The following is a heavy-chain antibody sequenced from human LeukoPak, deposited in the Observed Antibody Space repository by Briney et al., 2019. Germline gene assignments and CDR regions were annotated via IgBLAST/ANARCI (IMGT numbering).Heavy chain of an antibody. CDR2: INSSSIYI. Sequence: PGGSLRLACAASGFPFSTYSMNWVRQAPGKGLEWVPPINSSSIYIYYADSVRGRFTISRDQPKNPLSLQMNRLRDDDTVVYYCAIFRLHPDAFDIWGEGTMVTVSS. J-gene: IGHJ3*02. V-gene: IGHV3-21*01. D-gene: IGHD3/OR15-3a*01. CDR3: AIFRLHPDAFDI. CDR1: GFPFSTYS.